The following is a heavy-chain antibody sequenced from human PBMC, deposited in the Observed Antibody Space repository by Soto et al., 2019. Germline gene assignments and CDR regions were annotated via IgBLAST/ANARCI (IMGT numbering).Heavy chain of an antibody. CDR2: ISSTTNYI. CDR3: ARESEELTSNFDY. CDR1: GFTFSRYS. D-gene: IGHD1-7*01. V-gene: IGHV3-21*01. J-gene: IGHJ4*02. Sequence: GGSLRLSCAASGFTFSRYSMNWVRQAPGKGLEWVSSISSTTNYIYYADSMKDRFTVSRDNAKDSVYLDMNSLSAEDTAVYYCARESEELTSNFDYWGQGTLVTVSS.